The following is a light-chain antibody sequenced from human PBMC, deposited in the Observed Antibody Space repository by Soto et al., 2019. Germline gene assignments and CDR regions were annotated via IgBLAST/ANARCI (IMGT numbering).Light chain of an antibody. CDR3: SSYTSSSTLYV. Sequence: QSALTQPASVSGSPRQSNTISCTGASSDVGGYTYVSWYQQHPGKAPKLIIYEVNNRPSGVSHRFSGSKSGNTASLTISGLQAEDEADYYCSSYTSSSTLYVFGTGTKLTVL. CDR2: EVN. V-gene: IGLV2-14*01. CDR1: SSDVGGYTY. J-gene: IGLJ1*01.